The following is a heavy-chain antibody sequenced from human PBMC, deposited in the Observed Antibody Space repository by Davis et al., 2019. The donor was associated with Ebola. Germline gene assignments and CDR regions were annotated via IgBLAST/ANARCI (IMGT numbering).Heavy chain of an antibody. D-gene: IGHD3-3*01. J-gene: IGHJ5*02. CDR3: ARAYDFWSGTPPFDP. CDR1: GGTFSSYA. Sequence: SVKVSCKASGGTFSSYAISWVRQAPGQGLEWMGGIIPIFGTANYAQKFQGRVTITADESTSTAYMELSSLRSEDTAVYYCARAYDFWSGTPPFDPWGQGTLVTVSS. CDR2: IIPIFGTA. V-gene: IGHV1-69*13.